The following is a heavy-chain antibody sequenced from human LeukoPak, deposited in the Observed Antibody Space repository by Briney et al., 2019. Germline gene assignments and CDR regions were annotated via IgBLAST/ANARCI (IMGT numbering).Heavy chain of an antibody. CDR2: ISGVGGST. V-gene: IGHV3-23*01. Sequence: GGSLRLSCAASGFTFSNFALNWVRQAPGKGLKWVSFISGVGGSTFYADSVKGRFTIPRDYSKNMLYLQMNSLRAEDTATYYCARGNAHGVFNIGAKGKMSPVS. CDR1: GFTFSNFA. J-gene: IGHJ3*02. D-gene: IGHD2-2*01. CDR3: ARGNAHGVFNI.